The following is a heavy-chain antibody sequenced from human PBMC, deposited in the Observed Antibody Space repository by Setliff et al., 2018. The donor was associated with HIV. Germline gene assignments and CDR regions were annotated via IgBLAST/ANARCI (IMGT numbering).Heavy chain of an antibody. CDR2: MHTSGNT. CDR1: GDSISGYY. CDR3: ARGGAVSADFDS. Sequence: PSETLSLTCTSSGDSISGYYWSWIRQPAGKGLEWIGRMHTSGNTNYNPPFKSRVTISEGTSENQFSLKLTSVTAADTAIYYCARGGAVSADFDSWGQGTLVTVSS. V-gene: IGHV4-4*07. D-gene: IGHD3-16*01. J-gene: IGHJ5*01.